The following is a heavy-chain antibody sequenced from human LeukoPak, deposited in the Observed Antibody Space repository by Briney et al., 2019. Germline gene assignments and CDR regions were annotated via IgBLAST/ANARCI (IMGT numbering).Heavy chain of an antibody. J-gene: IGHJ4*02. D-gene: IGHD3-3*01. V-gene: IGHV1-69*04. CDR3: ARDRTYYDFWSGYYTDYFDY. Sequence: SVKVSCKASGGTFSIYAISWVRQAPGQGLEWMGRIIPILGIANYAQKFQGRVTITADKSTSTAYMELSSLRSEDTAVYYCARDRTYYDFWSGYYTDYFDYWGQGTLVTVSS. CDR2: IIPILGIA. CDR1: GGTFSIYA.